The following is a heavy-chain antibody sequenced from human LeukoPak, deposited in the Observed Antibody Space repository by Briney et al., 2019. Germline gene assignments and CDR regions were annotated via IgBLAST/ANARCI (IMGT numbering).Heavy chain of an antibody. CDR1: GFTFNTYG. CDR3: ARVSSVWQLVARGAIDY. J-gene: IGHJ4*02. Sequence: GGSLRLSCAVSGFTFNTYGIHWVRQAPGKGLEWVSYISSSSSTIYYADSVKGRFTISRDNAKNSLYLQMNSLRAEDTAVYYCARVSSVWQLVARGAIDYWGQGTLVTVSS. CDR2: ISSSSSTI. D-gene: IGHD6-6*01. V-gene: IGHV3-48*01.